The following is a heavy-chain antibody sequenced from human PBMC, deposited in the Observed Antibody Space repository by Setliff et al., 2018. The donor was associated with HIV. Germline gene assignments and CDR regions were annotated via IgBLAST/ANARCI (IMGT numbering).Heavy chain of an antibody. V-gene: IGHV1-46*04. CDR3: AADLPALVTGVFNYYYAMDV. Sequence: ASVKVSCKASGYTFTSYYIHWVRQAPGQGLEWMGIINASGGSTTYAQKLQGRVTMTRDTSTSTVYMELRSLRSEDTAVYYCAADLPALVTGVFNYYYAMDVWGQGTPVTVSS. CDR1: GYTFTSYY. CDR2: INASGGST. D-gene: IGHD5-18*01. J-gene: IGHJ6*02.